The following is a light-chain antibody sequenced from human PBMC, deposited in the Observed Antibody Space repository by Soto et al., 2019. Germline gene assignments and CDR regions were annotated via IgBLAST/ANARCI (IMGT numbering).Light chain of an antibody. CDR2: GAS. CDR1: QTISSN. J-gene: IGKJ1*01. Sequence: DIVMTQSPATLSVSPGERATLSCRASQTISSNLAWYQQKPGQTPRLLIYGASTRAAGIPARFSGSGSGTDFTLTITRLEPEDFAVYYCQQYGSSPPTFGQGTKVDIK. CDR3: QQYGSSPPT. V-gene: IGKV3-15*01.